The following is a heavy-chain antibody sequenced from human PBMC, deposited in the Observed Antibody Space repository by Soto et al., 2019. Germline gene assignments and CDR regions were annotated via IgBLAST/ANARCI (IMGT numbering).Heavy chain of an antibody. CDR1: GDSISSSNW. V-gene: IGHV4-4*02. CDR2: IYHTGIT. D-gene: IGHD6-13*01. J-gene: IGHJ6*02. CDR3: ASYSASGLYYYFGMDV. Sequence: LSLTCAVSGDSISSSNWWTWVRQPPGKGLEWIGDIYHTGITNYNPSLKSRVTILVDKSKNQFSLKLTSVTAADTAVYYCASYSASGLYYYFGMDVWGQGTTVTVSS.